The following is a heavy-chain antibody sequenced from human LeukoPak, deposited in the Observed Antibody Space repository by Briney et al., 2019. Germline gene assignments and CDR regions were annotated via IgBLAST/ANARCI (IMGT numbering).Heavy chain of an antibody. J-gene: IGHJ4*02. CDR3: VRDGNYYDSSGTLSDY. CDR2: ISAYNANA. Sequence: QGXEWMGWISAYNANALYVPKFQGTVTMTTDTSTSTAYMDLGSLRSDDTAVYYCVRDGNYYDSSGTLSDYWGQGTLVTVSS. D-gene: IGHD3-22*01. V-gene: IGHV1-18*01.